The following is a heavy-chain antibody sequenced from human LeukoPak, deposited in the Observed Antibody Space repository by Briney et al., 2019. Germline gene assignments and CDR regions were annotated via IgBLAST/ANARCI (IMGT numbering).Heavy chain of an antibody. CDR3: ARDWIVATIGKFPFTLGRAFDI. V-gene: IGHV4-39*07. CDR2: IYYSGST. J-gene: IGHJ3*02. Sequence: SETLSLTCTVSGGSISSSSYYWGWIRQPPGKGLEWIGSIYYSGSTYYNPSLKSRVTISVDKSKNQFSLKLSSVTAADTAVYYCARDWIVATIGKFPFTLGRAFDIWGQGTMVTVSS. D-gene: IGHD5-12*01. CDR1: GGSISSSSYY.